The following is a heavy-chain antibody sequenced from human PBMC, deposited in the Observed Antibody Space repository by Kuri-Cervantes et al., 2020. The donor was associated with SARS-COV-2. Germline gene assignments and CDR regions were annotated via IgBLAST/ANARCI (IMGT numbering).Heavy chain of an antibody. CDR1: GFTFSSYS. CDR2: ISSSSSTI. CDR3: ARDLYSYGGYLYYYYMDV. Sequence: GESLKISCAASGFTFSSYSMNWVRQAPGKGLEWVSYISSSSSTIYYADSVKGRFTISRDNAKNSLYLQMNSLRAEDTAVYHCARDLYSYGGYLYYYYMDVWGKGTTVTVSS. J-gene: IGHJ6*03. V-gene: IGHV3-48*01. D-gene: IGHD5-18*01.